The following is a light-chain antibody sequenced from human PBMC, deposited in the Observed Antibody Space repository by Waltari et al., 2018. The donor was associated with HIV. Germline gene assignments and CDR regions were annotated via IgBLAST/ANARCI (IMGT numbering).Light chain of an antibody. J-gene: IGKJ3*01. CDR2: GAS. CDR3: QQYGGSSFT. CDR1: QSVSNNY. V-gene: IGKV3-20*01. Sequence: EIVLTQSPGTMSLSPGERATLSCRASQSVSNNYLAWYQQKPGQAPRLLIDGASSRATGIPDRFSGSWSGTDFTLTISRLEPEYFAVYYCQQYGGSSFTFGPGTKVDIK.